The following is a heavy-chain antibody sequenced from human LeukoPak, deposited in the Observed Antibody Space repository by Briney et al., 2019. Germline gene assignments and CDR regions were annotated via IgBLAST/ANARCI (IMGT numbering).Heavy chain of an antibody. CDR2: ISYDGSNK. CDR3: AKGEWLLDAFDI. J-gene: IGHJ3*02. CDR1: GFTFSSYG. Sequence: QAGGSLRLSCAASGFTFSSYGMHWVRQAPGKGLEWVAVISYDGSNKYYADSVKGRFTISRDNSQNTLYLQMNSLRAEDTAVYYCAKGEWLLDAFDIWGQGTMVTVSS. D-gene: IGHD3-3*01. V-gene: IGHV3-30*18.